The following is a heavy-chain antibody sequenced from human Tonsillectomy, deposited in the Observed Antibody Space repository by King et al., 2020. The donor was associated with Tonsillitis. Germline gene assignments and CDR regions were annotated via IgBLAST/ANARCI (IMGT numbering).Heavy chain of an antibody. D-gene: IGHD3-3*01. J-gene: IGHJ4*02. CDR1: GFKFSRYA. CDR2: LSGGGDNT. CDR3: AKADHYFESGGVDY. Sequence: VQLVESEGGLVQPGGSLRLSCAASGFKFSRYAMSWVRQAPGKGLEWVSALSGGGDNTYYANSVKGRFTISRDNSKSTLYLQMKSLGAEDTAVYYCAKADHYFESGGVDYWGQGTLVTVSS. V-gene: IGHV3-23*04.